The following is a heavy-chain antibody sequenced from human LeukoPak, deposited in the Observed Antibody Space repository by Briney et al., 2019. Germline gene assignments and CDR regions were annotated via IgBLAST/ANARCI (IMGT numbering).Heavy chain of an antibody. J-gene: IGHJ4*02. D-gene: IGHD2-15*01. Sequence: GGSLRLSCITSGFTFSTNAIDWVRQAPGKGLERVGTISPDGSDKYYVDSVKGRFTISRDNAKTSLYLQINSLRADDTALYFCARGIVVVVGASDHFDYWGQGTLITVSS. CDR3: ARGIVVVVGASDHFDY. CDR1: GFTFSTNA. CDR2: ISPDGSDK. V-gene: IGHV3-7*01.